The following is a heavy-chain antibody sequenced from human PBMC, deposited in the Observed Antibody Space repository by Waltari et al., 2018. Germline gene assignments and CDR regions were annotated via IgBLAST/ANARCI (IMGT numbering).Heavy chain of an antibody. J-gene: IGHJ4*02. V-gene: IGHV4-59*08. CDR1: RGSLSNYS. CDR2: IYYSGST. CDR3: ARQRYYYDESGYYHHFDH. Sequence: QVQLQESGPGLVKPAETLSLTGTVSRGSLSNYSWSWIPRPPGKGLECICYIYYSGSTSYPPTQKSRVTISVDTSKNQVSLNLSSVTAADTAVYYCARQRYYYDESGYYHHFDHWGPGSLVTVSS. D-gene: IGHD3-22*01.